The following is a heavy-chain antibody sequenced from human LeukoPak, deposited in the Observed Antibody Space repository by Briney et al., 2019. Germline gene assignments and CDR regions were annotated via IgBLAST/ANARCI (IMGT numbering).Heavy chain of an antibody. V-gene: IGHV4-4*07. CDR1: GGSISSYY. CDR3: ARCLNTYYYDNSGYSPEHYYMDV. Sequence: PSGTLSLTCTVSGGSISSYYWSWIRQPAGKGLEWIGRIYTTGSTNYNPSLKSRVTMSVDTSKNQFSLKLSSVTAADTAVYYCARCLNTYYYDNSGYSPEHYYMDVWGKGTTVIVSS. CDR2: IYTTGST. D-gene: IGHD3-22*01. J-gene: IGHJ6*03.